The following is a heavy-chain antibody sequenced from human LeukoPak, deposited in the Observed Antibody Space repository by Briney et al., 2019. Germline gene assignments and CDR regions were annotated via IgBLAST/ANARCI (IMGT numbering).Heavy chain of an antibody. V-gene: IGHV3-11*01. D-gene: IGHD1-26*01. J-gene: IGHJ6*02. CDR1: GFTFSDYY. CDR3: ASRGRIVGATGYYYGMGV. CDR2: ISSSGSTI. Sequence: GGSLRLSCAASGFTFSDYYMSWIRQAPGKGLEWVSYISSSGSTIYYADSVKGRFTISRDNAKNSLYLQMNSLRAEDTAVYYCASRGRIVGATGYYYGMGVWGQGTTVTVSS.